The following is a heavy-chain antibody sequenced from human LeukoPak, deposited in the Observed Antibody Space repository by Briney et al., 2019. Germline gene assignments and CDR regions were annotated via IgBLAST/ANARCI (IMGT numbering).Heavy chain of an antibody. Sequence: GASVKVSCKASGYTFTSYYMHWVRQAPGQGLEWMGIINPSGGSTSYAQKFQGRVTITADESTSTAYMELSSLRSEDTAVYYCARDPTPGRYSGYVPYFDYWGQGTLVTVSS. V-gene: IGHV1-46*01. J-gene: IGHJ4*02. CDR1: GYTFTSYY. D-gene: IGHD5-12*01. CDR2: INPSGGST. CDR3: ARDPTPGRYSGYVPYFDY.